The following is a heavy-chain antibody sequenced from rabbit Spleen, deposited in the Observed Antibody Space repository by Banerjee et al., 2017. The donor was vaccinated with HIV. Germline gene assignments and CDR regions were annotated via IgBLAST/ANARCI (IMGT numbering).Heavy chain of an antibody. D-gene: IGHD4-1*01. Sequence: QEQLEESGGGLVKPGASLTLTCKASGFPFSNKAVMCWVRQAPGKGLEWIACINNAGDTYYARWAKGRFTVSKTSSTTMTLQMTSLTVADTATYFCESLNGWGGFNVWGPGTLVTVS. CDR1: GFPFSNKAV. V-gene: IGHV1S45*01. J-gene: IGHJ6*01. CDR2: INNAGDT. CDR3: ESLNGWGGFNV.